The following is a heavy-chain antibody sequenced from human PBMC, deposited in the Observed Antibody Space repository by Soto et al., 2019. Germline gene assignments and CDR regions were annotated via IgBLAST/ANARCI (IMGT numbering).Heavy chain of an antibody. CDR1: GFTFSSYA. CDR2: ISYDGSNK. Sequence: QVQLVESGGGVVQPGRSLRLSCAASGFTFSSYAMHWVRQAPGKGPEWVAVISYDGSNKYYADSVKGRFTISRDNSKNTLYLQMNSLRAEDTAGYYCAREEGWYFDLWGRGTLVTVSS. V-gene: IGHV3-30-3*01. CDR3: AREEGWYFDL. J-gene: IGHJ2*01.